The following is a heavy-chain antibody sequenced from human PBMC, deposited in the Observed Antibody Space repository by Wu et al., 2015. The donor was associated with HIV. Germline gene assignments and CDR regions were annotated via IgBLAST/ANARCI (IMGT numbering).Heavy chain of an antibody. V-gene: IGHV1-69*05. Sequence: QVQLVQSGAEVKKPGSSVKVSCKASGGTFSSYAISWVRQAPGQGLEWMGGIIPIFGTANYAQKFQGRVTITTDESTSTAYMELSSLRSGDTAVYYCARGXVVPAALAVYYYGMDVWGQGTTVTVSS. CDR2: IIPIFGTA. CDR3: ARGXVVPAALAVYYYGMDV. J-gene: IGHJ6*02. CDR1: GGTFSSYA. D-gene: IGHD2-2*01.